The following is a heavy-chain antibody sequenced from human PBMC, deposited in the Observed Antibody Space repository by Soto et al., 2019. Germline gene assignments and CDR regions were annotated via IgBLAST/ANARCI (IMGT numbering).Heavy chain of an antibody. CDR2: IYYSGST. D-gene: IGHD2-2*01. CDR3: ARGEQSVVVPAAISRAYYYYYGMDV. V-gene: IGHV4-61*01. J-gene: IGHJ6*02. CDR1: GGSVSSGSYY. Sequence: SDTLSLTCTVSGGSVSSGSYYWSWIRQPPGKGLEWIGYIYYSGSTNYNPSLKSRVTISVDTSKNQFSLKLSSVTAADTAVYYCARGEQSVVVPAAISRAYYYYYGMDVWGQGTTVTVSS.